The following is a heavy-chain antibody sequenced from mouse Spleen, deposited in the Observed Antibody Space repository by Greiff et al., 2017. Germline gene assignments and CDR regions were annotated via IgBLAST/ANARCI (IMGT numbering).Heavy chain of an antibody. V-gene: IGHV1-18*01. J-gene: IGHJ3*01. CDR2: INPNNGGT. CDR3: ARRDYGSSYPFAY. Sequence: EVQLQQSGPELVKPGASVKIPCKASGYTFTDYNMDWVKQSHGKSLEWIGDINPNNGGTIYNQKFKGKATLTVDKSSSTAYMELRSLTSEDTAVYYCARRDYGSSYPFAYWGQGTLFTVSA. CDR1: GYTFTDYN. D-gene: IGHD1-1*01.